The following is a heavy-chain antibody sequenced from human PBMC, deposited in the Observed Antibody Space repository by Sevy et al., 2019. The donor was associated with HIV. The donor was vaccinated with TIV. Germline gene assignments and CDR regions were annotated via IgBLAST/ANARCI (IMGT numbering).Heavy chain of an antibody. Sequence: GGSLRLSCAASGFTFSSYWMSWVRQAPGKGLEWVANIKQDGSEKGYVDSVKGRFTISRDNAKNSLYLQMSSLRAEDTAVYYCARGLAAAVDDYYYYMDVWGKGTTVTVSS. CDR3: ARGLAAAVDDYYYYMDV. D-gene: IGHD6-13*01. J-gene: IGHJ6*03. V-gene: IGHV3-7*03. CDR1: GFTFSSYW. CDR2: IKQDGSEK.